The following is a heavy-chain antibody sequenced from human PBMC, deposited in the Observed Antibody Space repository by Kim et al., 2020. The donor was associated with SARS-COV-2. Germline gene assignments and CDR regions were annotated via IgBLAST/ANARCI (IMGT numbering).Heavy chain of an antibody. CDR3: ARKGRDGYNPDY. D-gene: IGHD5-12*01. V-gene: IGHV1-3*01. Sequence: KYSQEFQGRDTITRETSASTAYMELSSLRSEETAVYYCARKGRDGYNPDYWGQGTLVTVSS. J-gene: IGHJ4*02.